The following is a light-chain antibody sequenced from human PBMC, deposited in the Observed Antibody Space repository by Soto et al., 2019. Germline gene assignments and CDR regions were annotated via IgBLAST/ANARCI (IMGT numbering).Light chain of an antibody. CDR2: RNN. J-gene: IGLJ2*01. Sequence: QSVLTQPPSASGTPGQRVTISCSGSSSNIGSNYVYWYQQPPGTAPKLLIYRNNQRPSGVPDRFSGSKSGTSASLAISGLRSEDEADYYCAACDDSLSGPVFGGGTKLTVL. V-gene: IGLV1-47*01. CDR1: SSNIGSNY. CDR3: AACDDSLSGPV.